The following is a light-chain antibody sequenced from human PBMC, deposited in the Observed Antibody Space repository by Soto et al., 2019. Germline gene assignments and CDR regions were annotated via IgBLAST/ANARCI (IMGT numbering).Light chain of an antibody. CDR1: QSISH. V-gene: IGKV3-20*01. Sequence: EIVLTQSPGTLSLSPGERATLSSRASQSISHLAWYQQKPGQAPRLLISDASSRATGIPDRFSGSGSGTDFTLTISRLEPEDFAVYYCQQYGSSPPYTFGQGTKLEIK. CDR2: DAS. CDR3: QQYGSSPPYT. J-gene: IGKJ2*01.